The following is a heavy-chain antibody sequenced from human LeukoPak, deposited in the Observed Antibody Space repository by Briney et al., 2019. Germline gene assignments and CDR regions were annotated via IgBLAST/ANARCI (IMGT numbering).Heavy chain of an antibody. V-gene: IGHV4-38-2*02. CDR3: ARGYSYGYVSYYGMDV. CDR1: GYSISSGYY. Sequence: SETLSLTCTVSGYSISSGYYWGWIRQPPGKGLEWIGSIYHSGSTYYNPSLKSRVTISVDTSKNQFSLKLSSVTAADTAVYYCARGYSYGYVSYYGMDVWGQGTTVTVSS. J-gene: IGHJ6*02. CDR2: IYHSGST. D-gene: IGHD5-18*01.